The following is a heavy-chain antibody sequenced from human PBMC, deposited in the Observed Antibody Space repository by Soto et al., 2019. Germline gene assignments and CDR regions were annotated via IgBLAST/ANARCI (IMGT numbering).Heavy chain of an antibody. CDR1: GGSISSYY. CDR3: ARGRSSSWYGRWYFDL. D-gene: IGHD6-13*01. Sequence: QVQLQESGPGLVKPSETLSLTCTVSGGSISSYYWSWIRQPPGKGLEWIGYIYYSGSTNYNPSLKSRVTISVDTSKNQFSLKLSSVTAADTAVYYCARGRSSSWYGRWYFDLWGRGTLVTVSS. V-gene: IGHV4-59*01. J-gene: IGHJ2*01. CDR2: IYYSGST.